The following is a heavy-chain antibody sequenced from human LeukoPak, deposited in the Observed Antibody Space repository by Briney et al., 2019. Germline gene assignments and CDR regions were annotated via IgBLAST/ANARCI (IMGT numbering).Heavy chain of an antibody. Sequence: SETLSLTCAVSGGSISSSNWWSWVRQPPGKGLEWIGEIYHSGSTNYNPSLKSRVTISVDTSKNQFSLKLSSVTAADTAVYYCARGRRQQLVLFDYWGQGTLVTVSS. D-gene: IGHD6-13*01. CDR2: IYHSGST. V-gene: IGHV4-4*02. CDR1: GGSISSSNW. CDR3: ARGRRQQLVLFDY. J-gene: IGHJ4*02.